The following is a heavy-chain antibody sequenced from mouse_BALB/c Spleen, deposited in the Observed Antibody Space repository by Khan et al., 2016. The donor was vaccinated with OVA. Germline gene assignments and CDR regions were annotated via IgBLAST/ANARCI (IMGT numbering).Heavy chain of an antibody. D-gene: IGHD1-1*01. CDR3: ARVYGGDFDY. Sequence: EVQLQESGPGLVKPSQSLSLTCTVTGYSITSDYAWNWIRQFPGNKLEWMGFISYSGNTNYNPSLKSRISITRDTSKHQFFLQLNSVTTEDTATYYCARVYGGDFDYWGQGTTLTVSS. V-gene: IGHV3-2*02. J-gene: IGHJ2*01. CDR1: GYSITSDYA. CDR2: ISYSGNT.